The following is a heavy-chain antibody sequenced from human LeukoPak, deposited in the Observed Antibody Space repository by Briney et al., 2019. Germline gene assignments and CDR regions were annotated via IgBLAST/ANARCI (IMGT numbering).Heavy chain of an antibody. CDR1: GYTFTSYG. J-gene: IGHJ4*02. V-gene: IGHV1-18*01. D-gene: IGHD3-22*01. Sequence: ASVKVSCKASGYTFTSYGFSWVRQAPGQGLEWMAWISGYNGNTNYAQKLQGRVTMTTDTSTSTAYMELRSLRSDDTAVYYCVRDLYYDTGDLDYWGQGTLVTVSS. CDR3: VRDLYYDTGDLDY. CDR2: ISGYNGNT.